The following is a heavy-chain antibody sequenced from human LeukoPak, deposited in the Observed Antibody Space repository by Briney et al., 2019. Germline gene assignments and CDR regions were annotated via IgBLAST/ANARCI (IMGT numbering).Heavy chain of an antibody. V-gene: IGHV1-69*05. J-gene: IGHJ2*01. Sequence: GASVKVSCKASGYTFTSYGISWVRQAPGQGLEWMGGIIPIFGTANYAQKFQGRVTITTDESTSTAYMELSSLRSEDTAVYYCARAQPGGFWSGPWYFDLWGRGTLVTVSS. CDR3: ARAQPGGFWSGPWYFDL. CDR1: GYTFTSYG. CDR2: IIPIFGTA. D-gene: IGHD3-3*01.